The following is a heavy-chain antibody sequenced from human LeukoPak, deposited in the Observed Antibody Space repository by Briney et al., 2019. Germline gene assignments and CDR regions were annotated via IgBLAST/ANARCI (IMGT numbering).Heavy chain of an antibody. Sequence: ASVKVSCKASGYTFTGHYMHWIRQAPGQGLECMGWIEPNSGGTHFAQKFQGRLTISRDTSISTAYMELSRQSSDDTAIYYCARGENCGPDYWGQGTLVTVSS. CDR1: GYTFTGHY. J-gene: IGHJ4*02. V-gene: IGHV1-2*02. CDR3: ARGENCGPDY. D-gene: IGHD7-27*01. CDR2: IEPNSGGT.